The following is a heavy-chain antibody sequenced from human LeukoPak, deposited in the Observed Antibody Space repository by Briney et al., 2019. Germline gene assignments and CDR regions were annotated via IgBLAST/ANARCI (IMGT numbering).Heavy chain of an antibody. V-gene: IGHV3-9*01. CDR2: ISWNSGSI. CDR1: GFTFDDYA. Sequence: PGGSLRLSCAASGFTFDDYAMYWVRQVPGKGLEWVSGISWNSGSIGYADSVKGRFTISRDNAENSLYLQMNNLRAEDTALYYCAKEPRWRSGTYSLKIDHWGQGTLVTVSS. D-gene: IGHD3-10*01. CDR3: AKEPRWRSGTYSLKIDH. J-gene: IGHJ4*02.